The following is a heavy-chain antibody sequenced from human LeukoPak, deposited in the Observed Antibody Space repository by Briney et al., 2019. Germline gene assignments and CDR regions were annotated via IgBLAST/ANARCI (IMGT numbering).Heavy chain of an antibody. J-gene: IGHJ4*02. Sequence: SETLSLTCTVSGGSISSSNYYWGWIRQPPGKGLEWIGSIYYSGTTYYTPSLKSRATISVDTSKNQFSLQLSSVTAADTAVYYCARRSGYDPLDYWGQGALVTVSS. CDR1: GGSISSSNYY. CDR3: ARRSGYDPLDY. CDR2: IYYSGTT. V-gene: IGHV4-39*01. D-gene: IGHD5-12*01.